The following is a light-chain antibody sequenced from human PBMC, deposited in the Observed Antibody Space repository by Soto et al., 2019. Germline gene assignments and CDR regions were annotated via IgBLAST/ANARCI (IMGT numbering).Light chain of an antibody. Sequence: QSALTQPASVSGSPGQSITISCTGTSSDLGDYNSVSWYQHHPGKAPKLMIYDVSHRPSGVSNRFSGSKSGNTASLTISGLRDEDEADYYCSSYSTSYFYFFGSGTKLTVL. J-gene: IGLJ1*01. CDR1: SSDLGDYNS. CDR3: SSYSTSYFYF. CDR2: DVS. V-gene: IGLV2-14*01.